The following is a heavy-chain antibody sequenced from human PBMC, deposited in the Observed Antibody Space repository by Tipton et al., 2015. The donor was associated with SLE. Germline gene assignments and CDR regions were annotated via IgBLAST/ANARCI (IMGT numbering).Heavy chain of an antibody. V-gene: IGHV4-59*01. D-gene: IGHD6-13*01. CDR1: GGSISSYY. J-gene: IGHJ3*02. CDR2: IYYSGST. CDR3: AGQQLPSVRAFDI. Sequence: TLSLTCTVSGGSISSYYWSWIRQPPGKGLEWIGYIYYSGSTNYNPSLKSRVTISVDTSKNQFSLKLSSVTAADTAVYYCAGQQLPSVRAFDIWGQGTMVTVSS.